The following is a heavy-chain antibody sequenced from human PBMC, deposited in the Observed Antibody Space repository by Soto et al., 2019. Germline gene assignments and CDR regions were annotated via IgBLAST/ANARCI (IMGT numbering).Heavy chain of an antibody. CDR1: GYTFTSYD. Sequence: QVQLVQSGSELKKPGASVKVSCKASGYTFTSYDINWVRQATGQGLEWMGWMNPNSGNTGYAQKFQGRVTMTRNTSISTAYMELSSLRSEDTAVYYCARGLDSSSRTEHGMDVWGQGTTVTVSS. V-gene: IGHV1-8*01. J-gene: IGHJ6*02. CDR2: MNPNSGNT. CDR3: ARGLDSSSRTEHGMDV. D-gene: IGHD6-13*01.